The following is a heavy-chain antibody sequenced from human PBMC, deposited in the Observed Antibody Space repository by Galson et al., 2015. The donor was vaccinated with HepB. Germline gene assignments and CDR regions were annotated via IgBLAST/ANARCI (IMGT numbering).Heavy chain of an antibody. CDR2: IDRSSSTI. CDR1: GFAFSSYS. J-gene: IGHJ4*02. V-gene: IGHV3-48*04. CDR3: AKDDPGHCTSTSCRSSFDY. D-gene: IGHD2-2*01. Sequence: SLRLSCAVSGFAFSSYSMNWVRQAPGKGLEWVSYIDRSSSTIYYTDSVKGRFTISRDNAKNSLYLQMNSLRAEDTAVYYCAKDDPGHCTSTSCRSSFDYWGQGTLVTVSS.